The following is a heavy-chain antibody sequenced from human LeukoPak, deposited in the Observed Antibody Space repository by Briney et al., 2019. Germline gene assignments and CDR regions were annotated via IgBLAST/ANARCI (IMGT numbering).Heavy chain of an antibody. CDR2: IYYSGST. CDR3: ARHQVLHYGGNSDIDY. CDR1: GGSISSGDYY. J-gene: IGHJ4*02. Sequence: SETLSLTCTVSGGSISSGDYYWGWIRQPPGKGLEWIGSIYYSGSTYYNPSLKSRVTISVDTSKNQFSLKLSSVTAADTAVYYCARHQVLHYGGNSDIDYWGQGTPVTVSS. D-gene: IGHD4-23*01. V-gene: IGHV4-39*01.